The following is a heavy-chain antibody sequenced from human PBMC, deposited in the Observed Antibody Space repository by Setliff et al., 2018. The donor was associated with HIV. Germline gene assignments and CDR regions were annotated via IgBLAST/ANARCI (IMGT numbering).Heavy chain of an antibody. D-gene: IGHD1-7*01. CDR2: IYYSGST. CDR1: GGSISSYY. Sequence: SETLSLTCTVSGGSISSYYWSWIRQPPGKGLEWIGYIYYSGSTSYNPSLKSRVTISVDSSKNQLSLKVSSVTAADTAVYYCARENRIMGSRTFDFWGRGTLVTVSS. CDR3: ARENRIMGSRTFDF. V-gene: IGHV4-59*01. J-gene: IGHJ4*02.